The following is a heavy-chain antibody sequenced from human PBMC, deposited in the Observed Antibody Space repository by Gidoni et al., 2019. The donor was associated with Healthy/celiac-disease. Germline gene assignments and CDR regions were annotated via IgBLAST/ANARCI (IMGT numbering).Heavy chain of an antibody. J-gene: IGHJ3*02. D-gene: IGHD2-15*01. V-gene: IGHV4-34*01. Sequence: QVQLHQWGAGLLKPSETLSLTSAVSGGSFSGYYWSWIRQPSGKGLEGIGEINHSGSNKYNPSLKSRVTISVDTSKNQFSLKLSSVTAADTAVYYCARELLSAFDIWGQGTMVTVSS. CDR1: GGSFSGYY. CDR3: ARELLSAFDI. CDR2: INHSGSN.